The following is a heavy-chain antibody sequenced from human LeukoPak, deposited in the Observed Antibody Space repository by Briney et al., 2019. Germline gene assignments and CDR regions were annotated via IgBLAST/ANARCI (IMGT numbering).Heavy chain of an antibody. Sequence: GGSLRLSCAASGFTFSSYWMSWVRQAPGKGLEWVANIKQDGSEKYYVDSVKGRFTISRDNAKNSLCLQMNSLRAEDTAVYYCARGSAPTDSDDAFDIWGQGTMVTVSS. J-gene: IGHJ3*02. CDR1: GFTFSSYW. D-gene: IGHD6-6*01. V-gene: IGHV3-7*01. CDR3: ARGSAPTDSDDAFDI. CDR2: IKQDGSEK.